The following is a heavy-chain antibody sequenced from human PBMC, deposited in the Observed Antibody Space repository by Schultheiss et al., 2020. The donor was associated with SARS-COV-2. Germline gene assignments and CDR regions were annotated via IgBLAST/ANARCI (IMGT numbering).Heavy chain of an antibody. J-gene: IGHJ4*02. D-gene: IGHD6-19*01. CDR3: ARAGSGWYGDY. CDR2: ISGSGGRI. V-gene: IGHV3-23*01. CDR1: GFTFSSYA. Sequence: GGSLRLSCAASGFTFSSYAMSWVRQAPGKGLEWVSFISGSGGRIYYADSVKGRFTISRDNSKNTLYLQMNSLRAEDTAVYYCARAGSGWYGDYWGQGTLVTVSS.